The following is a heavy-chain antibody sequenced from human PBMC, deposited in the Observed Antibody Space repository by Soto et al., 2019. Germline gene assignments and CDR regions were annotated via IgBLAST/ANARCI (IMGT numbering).Heavy chain of an antibody. J-gene: IGHJ6*02. D-gene: IGHD4-4*01. CDR1: GYTFTGYY. CDR3: ARGRDSNYEMDV. CDR2: ISPNSGGT. Sequence: ASVKVSCKASGYTFTGYYMHWVRQAPGQGLEWMGWISPNSGGTNYAQKFQGWVTMTRDTSISTAYMELSRLRSDDTAVYYCARGRDSNYEMDVWGQGTTVTVSS. V-gene: IGHV1-2*04.